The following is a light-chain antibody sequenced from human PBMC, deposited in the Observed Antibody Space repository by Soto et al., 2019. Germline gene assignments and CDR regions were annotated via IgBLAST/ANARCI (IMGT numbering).Light chain of an antibody. CDR2: AAS. V-gene: IGKV1-27*01. CDR1: QGIGSY. CDR3: QKYNRGPRT. Sequence: IQMTQSPASLSASVGDRVTLTCRASQGIGSYLAWYQQKPGKVPKLLIYAASTLPSGVPSRFSGSGYGTDFTLTISSLQTEDVAIYYCQKYNRGPRTFGQGTTVEIK. J-gene: IGKJ1*01.